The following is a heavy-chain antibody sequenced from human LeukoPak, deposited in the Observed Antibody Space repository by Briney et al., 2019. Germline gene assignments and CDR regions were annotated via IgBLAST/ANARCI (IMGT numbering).Heavy chain of an antibody. CDR3: AKDGKAGYYDFWSGYSDWYYGMDV. CDR1: GFTFDDYA. D-gene: IGHD3-3*01. J-gene: IGHJ6*02. V-gene: IGHV3-9*01. CDR2: ISWNSGSI. Sequence: PGRSLRLSCAASGFTFDDYAMHWVRQAPGKGLEWVSGISWNSGSIVYADSVKGRFTISRDNAKNSLYLQMNSLRAEDTALYYCAKDGKAGYYDFWSGYSDWYYGMDVWGQGTTVTVS.